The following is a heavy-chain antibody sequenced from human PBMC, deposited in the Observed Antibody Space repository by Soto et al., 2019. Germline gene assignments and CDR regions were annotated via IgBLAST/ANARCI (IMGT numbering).Heavy chain of an antibody. CDR2: VFYSGRT. CDR1: GGSISSYY. Sequence: SETLSLTCTVSGGSISSYYWSWIRQPPGKGLEWIGYVFYSGRTNYNPSLKSRVTISVDTSTNQFSLKLSSVTAAETAVYYCAREIEYSSSSSYWFDSWGQGTLVTVSS. CDR3: AREIEYSSSSSYWFDS. J-gene: IGHJ5*01. D-gene: IGHD6-6*01. V-gene: IGHV4-59*01.